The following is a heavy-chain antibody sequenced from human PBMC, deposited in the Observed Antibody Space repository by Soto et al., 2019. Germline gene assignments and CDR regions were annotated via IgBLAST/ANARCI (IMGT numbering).Heavy chain of an antibody. D-gene: IGHD2-2*01. CDR2: IIPILGIA. CDR3: ARSNCSSTSCYEYYYYYYMDV. CDR1: GGTFSSYT. Sequence: GASVKVSCKASGGTFSSYTISGVRQAPGQGLEWMGRIIPILGIANYAQKFQGRVTITADKSTSTAYMELSSLRSEDTAVYYCARSNCSSTSCYEYYYYYYMDVWGKGTTVTVSS. V-gene: IGHV1-69*02. J-gene: IGHJ6*03.